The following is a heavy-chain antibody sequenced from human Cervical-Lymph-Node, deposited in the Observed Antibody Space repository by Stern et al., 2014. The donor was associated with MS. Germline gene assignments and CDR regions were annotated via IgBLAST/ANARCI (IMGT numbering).Heavy chain of an antibody. D-gene: IGHD3-3*01. CDR3: ARQRFFGL. CDR1: GGSISSYY. CDR2: IYYSGST. Sequence: VQLVESGPGLVKPSETLSLTCTVSGGSISSYYWSWIRQPPGKGLEWIGYIYYSGSTNYNPSLKSRVTISVDTSKNQFSLKLSSVTAADTAVYYCARQRFFGLWGQGTLVTVSS. J-gene: IGHJ4*02. V-gene: IGHV4-59*01.